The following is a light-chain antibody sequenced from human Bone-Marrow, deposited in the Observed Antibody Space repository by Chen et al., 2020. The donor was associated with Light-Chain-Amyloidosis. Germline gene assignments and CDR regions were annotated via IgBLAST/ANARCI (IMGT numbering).Light chain of an antibody. CDR3: QQYNSYPMYT. CDR1: QRISTW. Sequence: IQMTQSPSTLSASVGDRVTITCRASQRISTWLAWYQQKPGKAPKLLIYDASSLESGVPSRFSGRGSGTEFTLTISSLQPDDFATYYCQQYNSYPMYTFGQGTKLEIK. J-gene: IGKJ2*01. CDR2: DAS. V-gene: IGKV1-5*01.